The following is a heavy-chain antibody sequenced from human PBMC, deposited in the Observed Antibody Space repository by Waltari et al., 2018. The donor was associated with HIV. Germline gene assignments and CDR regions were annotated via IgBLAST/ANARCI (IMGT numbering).Heavy chain of an antibody. CDR1: GGSFSGYY. Sequence: QVQLQQWGAGLLKPSETLSLTCAVYGGSFSGYYWSWIRQPPGKGLEWIGEINHSGSTNYNPSLKSRVTISVDTSKNQFSLKLSSVTAADTAVYYCARVLMSSGGPLAHGMDVWGQGTTVTVSS. CDR2: INHSGST. CDR3: ARVLMSSGGPLAHGMDV. J-gene: IGHJ6*02. V-gene: IGHV4-34*01. D-gene: IGHD2-15*01.